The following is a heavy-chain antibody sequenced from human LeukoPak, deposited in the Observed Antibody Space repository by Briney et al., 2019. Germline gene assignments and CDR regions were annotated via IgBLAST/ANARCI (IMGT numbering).Heavy chain of an antibody. CDR1: GSSISSYY. CDR3: ARIYGDYGDY. CDR2: ICYSGST. V-gene: IGHV4-59*01. D-gene: IGHD4-17*01. Sequence: PSETLSLTCTVSGSSISSYYWSWIRQPPGKGLEWIGYICYSGSTNYNPSLKSRVTISVDTSKNQFSLKLSSVTAADTAVYYCARIYGDYGDYWGQGTLVTVSS. J-gene: IGHJ4*02.